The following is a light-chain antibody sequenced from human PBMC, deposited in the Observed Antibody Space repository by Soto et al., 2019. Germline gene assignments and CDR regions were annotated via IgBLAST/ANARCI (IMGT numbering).Light chain of an antibody. V-gene: IGLV1-44*01. CDR1: HSNIGTKA. Sequence: QSVLTQPPSASGTPGQRVTISCSGSHSNIGTKAVKWFQQVPGAAPKSLIYKTDQRPSGVPDRFSGSKSGTSASLAISGLQPEDEADYYCASLDDSLNGVVFGGGTKVTVL. CDR2: KTD. CDR3: ASLDDSLNGVV. J-gene: IGLJ3*02.